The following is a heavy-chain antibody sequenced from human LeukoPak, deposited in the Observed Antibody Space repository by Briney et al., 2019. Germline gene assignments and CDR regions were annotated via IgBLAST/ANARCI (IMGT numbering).Heavy chain of an antibody. V-gene: IGHV1-46*01. Sequence: ASVKVSCKASGYTFTSYYMHWVRQAPGQGLEWMGIINPSGGSTSYAQKFQGRVTMTRDTSTSTVYMELSSLRSEDTAVYYRARSRYCSGGSCYSPLDAFDIWGQGTMVTVSS. CDR3: ARSRYCSGGSCYSPLDAFDI. J-gene: IGHJ3*02. CDR2: INPSGGST. CDR1: GYTFTSYY. D-gene: IGHD2-15*01.